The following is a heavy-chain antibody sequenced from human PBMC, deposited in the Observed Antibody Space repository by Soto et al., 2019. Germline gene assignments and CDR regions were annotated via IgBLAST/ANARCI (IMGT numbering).Heavy chain of an antibody. D-gene: IGHD2-2*01. CDR1: GFIFNNYG. CDR3: VKDLYRSSTMPCLDH. CDR2: ISDSGDST. Sequence: LRLSCKASGFIFNNYGMSWVRQAPGKGLEWVSGISDSGDSTYYADSMRGRFTISRDNSKNTLYLQMNSLRPEDTAMYYCVKDLYRSSTMPCLDHWGQGALVTVSS. V-gene: IGHV3-23*01. J-gene: IGHJ4*02.